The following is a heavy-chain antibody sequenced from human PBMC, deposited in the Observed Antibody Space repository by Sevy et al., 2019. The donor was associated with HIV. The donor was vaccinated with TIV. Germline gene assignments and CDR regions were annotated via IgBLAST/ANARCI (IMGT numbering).Heavy chain of an antibody. CDR2: IKRDGSEK. Sequence: GGSLRLSCAASGFTFSNYWMTWVRQAPGKGLEWVANIKRDGSEKYYVASVKGRFTISRDNAKNSLYMQMNSLGAEDTAVDDCASDCNSAGCLGGLDVWGQGTTVTVSS. CDR1: GFTFSNYW. J-gene: IGHJ6*02. D-gene: IGHD2-2*01. V-gene: IGHV3-7*03. CDR3: ASDCNSAGCLGGLDV.